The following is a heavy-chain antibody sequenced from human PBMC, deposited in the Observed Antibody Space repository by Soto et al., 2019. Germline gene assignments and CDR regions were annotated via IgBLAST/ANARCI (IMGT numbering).Heavy chain of an antibody. CDR1: GGSIGSADYY. D-gene: IGHD3-10*01. CDR2: IYYTGRT. Sequence: QVQLQESGPGLVKPSETLSLTCTVSGGSIGSADYYWTWIRQSPGKGLEWIGYIYYTGRTSYNPSLKSRVSIQTTRSRTQSSLRLTLVPAAEPAVYYFASRGFFISTSCSFYYSQGWDAGGQGTPVP. CDR3: ASRGFFISTSCSFYYSQGWDA. V-gene: IGHV4-30-4*01. J-gene: IGHJ3*01.